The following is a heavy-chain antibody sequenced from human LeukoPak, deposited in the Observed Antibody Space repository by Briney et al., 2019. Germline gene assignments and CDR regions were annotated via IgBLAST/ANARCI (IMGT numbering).Heavy chain of an antibody. CDR1: GFTFRSYW. D-gene: IGHD3-22*01. CDR2: FISDGSST. Sequence: GGAPRLSCAASGFTFRSYWMHLVRQAPGMGLVWVSRFISDGSSTSFADSVKGRFTISRDNARNTLYLQMSSLRAEDTAVYYCARDNYDSSGYYYNFDSWGQGTLVTVSS. CDR3: ARDNYDSSGYYYNFDS. V-gene: IGHV3-74*01. J-gene: IGHJ4*02.